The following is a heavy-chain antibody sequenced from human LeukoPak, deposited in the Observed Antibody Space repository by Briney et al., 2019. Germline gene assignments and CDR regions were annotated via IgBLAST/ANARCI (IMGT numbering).Heavy chain of an antibody. V-gene: IGHV1-2*02. CDR2: INPNSGGT. Sequence: ASVKVSCKASGYTFTGYYMHWVRQAPGPGLEWMGWINPNSGGTNYAQKFQGRVTMTRDTSISTAYMDLSRLRSDDTALYYCARVWGVRGVIPFYWGQGTLVTVSS. D-gene: IGHD3-10*01. J-gene: IGHJ4*02. CDR3: ARVWGVRGVIPFY. CDR1: GYTFTGYY.